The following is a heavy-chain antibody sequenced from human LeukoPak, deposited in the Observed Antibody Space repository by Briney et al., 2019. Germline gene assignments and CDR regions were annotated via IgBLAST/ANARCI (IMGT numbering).Heavy chain of an antibody. CDR2: IYYSGST. CDR3: ARAPDTYYYDSSGYQYYFDY. J-gene: IGHJ4*02. Sequence: SETLSLTCAVYGGSFNTYYWSWIRQPPGKSLEWIGYIYYSGSTYYNPSLKSRVTISVDTSKNQFSLKLSSVTAADTAVYYCARAPDTYYYDSSGYQYYFDYWGQGTLVTVSS. CDR1: GGSFNTYY. V-gene: IGHV4-59*06. D-gene: IGHD3-22*01.